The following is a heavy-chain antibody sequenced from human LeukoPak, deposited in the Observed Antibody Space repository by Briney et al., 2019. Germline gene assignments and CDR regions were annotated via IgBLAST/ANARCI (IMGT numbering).Heavy chain of an antibody. V-gene: IGHV1-46*01. CDR1: GYTFARYY. D-gene: IGHD3-22*01. J-gene: IGHJ5*02. CDR3: ARGCYYDSSGSFDP. CDR2: INPSGGST. Sequence: ASVMVSCKASGYTFARYYIHWVRQAPGQGLEWMGIINPSGGSTRYAQKFQGRVTMTRDTSTSTVYMELSSLRSDDTAVYYCARGCYYDSSGSFDPWGQGTLVTVSS.